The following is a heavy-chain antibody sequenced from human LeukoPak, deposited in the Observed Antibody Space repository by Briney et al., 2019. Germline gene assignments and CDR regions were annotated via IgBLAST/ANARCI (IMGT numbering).Heavy chain of an antibody. V-gene: IGHV2-5*02. J-gene: IGHJ4*02. Sequence: ESGPTLVKPTQTLTLTCTFSGFSLSTSGLGVGWIRQPPGKALEWLALIYWDDDKRYSPSLKNRLTITKDTSKNQVVLTMTNMDPVDTATYYCAHRSHVLRYFDWLFDFDYWGQGTLVTVSS. CDR1: GFSLSTSGLG. D-gene: IGHD3-9*01. CDR2: IYWDDDK. CDR3: AHRSHVLRYFDWLFDFDY.